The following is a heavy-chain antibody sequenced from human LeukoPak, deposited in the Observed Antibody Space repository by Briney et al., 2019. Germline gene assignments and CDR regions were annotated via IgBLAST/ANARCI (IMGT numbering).Heavy chain of an antibody. CDR3: ARGSSSYYFDY. J-gene: IGHJ4*02. V-gene: IGHV3-53*01. CDR1: GFTVSSNY. D-gene: IGHD6-13*01. CDR2: IYSGGST. Sequence: GSLRLSCAASGFTVSSNYMSWVRQAPGKGLEWVSVIYSGGSTYYADSVKGRFTISRDNSKNTLYLQMNSLRAEDTAVYYCARGSSSYYFDYWGQGTLVTVSS.